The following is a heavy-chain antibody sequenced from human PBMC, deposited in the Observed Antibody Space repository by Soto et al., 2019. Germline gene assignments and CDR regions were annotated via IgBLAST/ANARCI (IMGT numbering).Heavy chain of an antibody. V-gene: IGHV1-2*02. CDR2: INPNSGGT. CDR3: ARLLDSWGEPHYFDS. J-gene: IGHJ4*02. D-gene: IGHD3-16*01. CDR1: GHSFSAYY. Sequence: GASVKVSCKASGHSFSAYYMHWVRQAPGQGLEWMGWINPNSGGTKYAQRFQGRVTMTRNTSSRTVYMELSGLRSDDTAMYYCARLLDSWGEPHYFDSWGQGTMVTVSS.